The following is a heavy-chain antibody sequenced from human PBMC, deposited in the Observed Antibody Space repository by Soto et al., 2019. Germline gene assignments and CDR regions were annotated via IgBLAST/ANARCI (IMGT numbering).Heavy chain of an antibody. CDR1: GGTFSSYA. CDR2: IIPIFGRA. CDR3: ARARTTYYYDSSGPYYFDY. D-gene: IGHD3-22*01. J-gene: IGHJ4*02. V-gene: IGHV1-69*01. Sequence: QVQLVQSGAEVKKPGSSVKVSCKASGGTFSSYAISWVRQAPGQGLEWMGGIIPIFGRANYAQMFQGRVTITADESTSTAYMELSSLRSEDTAVYYCARARTTYYYDSSGPYYFDYWGQGTLVTVSS.